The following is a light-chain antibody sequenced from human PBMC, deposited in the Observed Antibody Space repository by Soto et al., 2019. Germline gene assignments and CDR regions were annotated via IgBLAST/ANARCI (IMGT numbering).Light chain of an antibody. J-gene: IGLJ1*01. V-gene: IGLV1-40*01. CDR1: SLNIGAGYD. CDR2: GNS. Sequence: QSVLTQPPSVSGAPGQRVTISCTGSSLNIGAGYDVHWYQQLPGTAPKLLIYGNSNRPSGVPDRFSGSKPGTSASLAITGLQAEDEADYYCQSYDSSLSGSYVFGTGTKVPS. CDR3: QSYDSSLSGSYV.